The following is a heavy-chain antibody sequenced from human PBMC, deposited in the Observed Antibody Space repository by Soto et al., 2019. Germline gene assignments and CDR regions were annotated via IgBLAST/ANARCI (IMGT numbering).Heavy chain of an antibody. CDR1: RFSFSTYA. V-gene: IGHV3-30-3*01. CDR2: ISDDGGNE. Sequence: QVQLVESGGAVVQPGRSLRLYCAASRFSFSTYAIHWVRQAPGKGLEWVAGISDDGGNEYYADYVKGRFTISRDNSKSTLYLKMNSLGPDDTAVYYCARDRSGSHEIDASLDIWGRGTMVTVSS. J-gene: IGHJ3*02. D-gene: IGHD1-26*01. CDR3: ARDRSGSHEIDASLDI.